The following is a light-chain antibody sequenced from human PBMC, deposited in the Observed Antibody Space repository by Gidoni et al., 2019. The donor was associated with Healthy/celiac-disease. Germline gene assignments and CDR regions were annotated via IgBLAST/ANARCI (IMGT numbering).Light chain of an antibody. V-gene: IGKV1-39*01. CDR1: QSISSY. Sequence: IQMTQSPSSLSASVGDRVTITCRASQSISSYLNWYQQKPGKAPKLLIYAASSLQSGVTSRFSGSGSGTDFTLTISSLQPEDFATYYCQQSYSTPRTFXQXTKLEIK. J-gene: IGKJ2*01. CDR3: QQSYSTPRT. CDR2: AAS.